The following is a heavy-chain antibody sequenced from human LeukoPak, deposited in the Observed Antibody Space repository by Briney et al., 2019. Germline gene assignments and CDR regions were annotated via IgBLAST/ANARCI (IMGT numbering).Heavy chain of an antibody. V-gene: IGHV4-59*01. CDR3: ARGNYYDSSTYYRAFDI. CDR2: IYYSGST. D-gene: IGHD3-22*01. Sequence: SETLSLTCTVSGGSMSSYYWSWIRQPPGKGLEWIGYIYYSGSTNYNPSLKSRVTISVDTSKNQFSLKLSSVTAADTAVYCCARGNYYDSSTYYRAFDIWGQGTMVTVSS. J-gene: IGHJ3*02. CDR1: GGSMSSYY.